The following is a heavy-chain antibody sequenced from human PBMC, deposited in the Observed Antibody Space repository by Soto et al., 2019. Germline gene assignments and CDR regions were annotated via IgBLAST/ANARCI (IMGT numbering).Heavy chain of an antibody. J-gene: IGHJ4*02. CDR3: ARGRWLRSAFDY. D-gene: IGHD5-12*01. CDR2: INHSGST. Sequence: QVQLQQWGAGLLKPSETLSLTCAVYGGSFSGYYWSWIRQPPGKGLEWIGEINHSGSTNYNPSLKSRXIIXVXKSKNQFFLKLSSVTAADTAVYYCARGRWLRSAFDYWGQGTLVTVSS. CDR1: GGSFSGYY. V-gene: IGHV4-34*01.